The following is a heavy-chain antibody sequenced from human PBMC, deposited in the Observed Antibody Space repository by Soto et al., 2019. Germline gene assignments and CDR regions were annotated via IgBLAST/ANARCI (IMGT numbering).Heavy chain of an antibody. J-gene: IGHJ6*02. CDR2: IYYSGYT. V-gene: IGHV4-31*03. CDR3: ARGSSPHYGMDV. Sequence: SETLSLTCTVSGGSISSGGYFWSWIRQDPGEGLELIGYIYYSGYTYYNPSLKSRLTISMDTSKNQFSLKLSSVTAADMAVYYCARGSSPHYGMDVWGQGTTVTVSS. D-gene: IGHD6-6*01. CDR1: GGSISSGGYF.